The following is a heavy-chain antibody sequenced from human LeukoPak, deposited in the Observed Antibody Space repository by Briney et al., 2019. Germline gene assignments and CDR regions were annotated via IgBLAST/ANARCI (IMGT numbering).Heavy chain of an antibody. CDR3: ARGRIRRMDFDY. J-gene: IGHJ4*02. CDR1: GGTFSSYA. Sequence: SVKVSCKASGGTFSSYAISWVRQAPGQGLEWMGGIIPIFGTANYAQKFQGRVTITTDESTSTAYMELSSLRSEDTAVYYCARGRIRRMDFDYWGQGTLVTVSS. CDR2: IIPIFGTA. D-gene: IGHD5-18*01. V-gene: IGHV1-69*05.